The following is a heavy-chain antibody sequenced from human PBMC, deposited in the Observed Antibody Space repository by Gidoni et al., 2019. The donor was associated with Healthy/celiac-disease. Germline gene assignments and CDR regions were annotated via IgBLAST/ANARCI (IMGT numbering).Heavy chain of an antibody. CDR3: AREKTTVVTHFDY. CDR1: GVTVSSYA. J-gene: IGHJ4*02. Sequence: EVQLLEYGGGLVQPGGALRRSWAAAGVTVSSYAMSWVRQAPGKGLEWFSAISGSGGSTYYADSVKGRFTISRDNSKNTLYLQMNSLRAEDTAVYYCAREKTTVVTHFDYWGQGTLVTVSS. D-gene: IGHD4-17*01. CDR2: ISGSGGST. V-gene: IGHV3-23*01.